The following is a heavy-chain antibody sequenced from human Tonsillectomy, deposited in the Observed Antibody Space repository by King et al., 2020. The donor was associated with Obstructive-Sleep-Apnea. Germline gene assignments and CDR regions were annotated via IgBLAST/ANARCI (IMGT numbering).Heavy chain of an antibody. J-gene: IGHJ4*02. CDR1: GFTFSSYG. D-gene: IGHD5-18*01. CDR3: ASERGENSYGYDSFDY. Sequence: VQLVESGGGVVQPGRSLRLSCAASGFTFSSYGMHWVRQAPGKGREWVAVIWYDGSNKYYADSVKGRFTISRDNSKNTLYLQMNSLRAEDTAVYYCASERGENSYGYDSFDYWGQGTLVTVSS. CDR2: IWYDGSNK. V-gene: IGHV3-33*01.